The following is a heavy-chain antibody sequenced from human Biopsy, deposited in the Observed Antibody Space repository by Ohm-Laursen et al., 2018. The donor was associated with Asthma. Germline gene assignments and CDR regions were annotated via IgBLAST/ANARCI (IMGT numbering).Heavy chain of an antibody. D-gene: IGHD6-19*01. V-gene: IGHV3-30*14. CDR1: GFAFDSYA. Sequence: SLRLSCSASGFAFDSYAMYWVRQSPGKGPEWVALISHDGRESGYVDSVRGRFTISRDFYKNTLYLQMDSLRAEDTAVYYCARGDSSGWSHYYFDYWGQGTLVTVSS. CDR3: ARGDSSGWSHYYFDY. CDR2: ISHDGRES. J-gene: IGHJ4*02.